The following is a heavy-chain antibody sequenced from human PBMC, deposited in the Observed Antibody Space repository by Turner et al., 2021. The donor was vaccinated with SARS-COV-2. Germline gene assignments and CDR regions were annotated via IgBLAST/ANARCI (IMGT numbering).Heavy chain of an antibody. CDR2: IYSGGST. CDR3: ARVRPMGDYFDY. D-gene: IGHD3-10*01. J-gene: IGHJ4*02. Sequence: EVKLVESGGGLIQPGGSLGLSCPASEFTVSRNYMGWVLPARGKGLEWVSVIYSGGSTYYADSVKGRFTISRDSSKNTLYLQMNSLRAEDTAVYYCARVRPMGDYFDYWGQGTLVTVSS. V-gene: IGHV3-53*01. CDR1: EFTVSRNY.